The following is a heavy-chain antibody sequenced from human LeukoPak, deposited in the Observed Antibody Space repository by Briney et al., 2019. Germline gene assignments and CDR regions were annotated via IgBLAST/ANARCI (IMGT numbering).Heavy chain of an antibody. CDR2: IYTSGRT. CDR3: ARKFAVVIAPPYYMDV. V-gene: IGHV4-61*02. CDR1: GGSISSGSYY. D-gene: IGHD2-21*01. Sequence: PSETLSLTCTVSGGSISSGSYYWSWIRQPAGKGLEWIGRIYTSGRTNYNPSLKSRVTISVDTSKNQFSLKLSSVTAADTAVYYCARKFAVVIAPPYYMDVWGKGTTVTVSS. J-gene: IGHJ6*03.